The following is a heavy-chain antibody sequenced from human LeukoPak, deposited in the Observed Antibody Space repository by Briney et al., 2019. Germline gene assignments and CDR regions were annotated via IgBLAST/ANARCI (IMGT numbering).Heavy chain of an antibody. D-gene: IGHD6-19*01. CDR2: INPNNGAT. J-gene: IGHJ5*02. CDR1: GYTFTGYY. V-gene: IGHV1-2*02. CDR3: ARGRGQWPVPDR. Sequence: ASVKVSCKASGYTFTGYYVHWLRQAPGQGLEWVGWINPNNGATDYAQKFQGRVTVTRDTSITTVHMELSRLRSDDTAVYYCARGRGQWPVPDRWGQGTLVTVSS.